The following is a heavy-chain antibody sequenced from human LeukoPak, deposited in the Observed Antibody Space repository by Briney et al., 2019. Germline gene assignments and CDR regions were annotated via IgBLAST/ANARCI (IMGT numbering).Heavy chain of an antibody. V-gene: IGHV3-23*01. CDR3: AKDPHDYFRFDP. CDR2: ISGSGGST. J-gene: IGHJ5*02. CDR1: GFTFSSYA. D-gene: IGHD5-12*01. Sequence: GGSLRLPCAASGFTFSSYAMSWVRQAPGKGLEWVSAISGSGGSTYYADSVKGRFTISRDNSKNTLYLQMNSLRAEDTAVYYCAKDPHDYFRFDPWGQGTLVTVSS.